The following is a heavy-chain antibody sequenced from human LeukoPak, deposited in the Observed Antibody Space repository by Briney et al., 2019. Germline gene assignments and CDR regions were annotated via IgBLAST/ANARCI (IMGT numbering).Heavy chain of an antibody. CDR1: GGSISSSNYY. CDR2: IYYRGTT. D-gene: IGHD1-1*01. CDR3: ARHRNWSDDFYSAFHI. V-gene: IGHV4-39*01. Sequence: SETLSLTCTVSGGSISSSNYYWGWIRQPPGKGLEWIGSIYYRGTTYYYPSLKSRLPISVDTSKNQVSPMLTSVSAADPAVYQCARHRNWSDDFYSAFHIWGQGTMVTVSS. J-gene: IGHJ3*02.